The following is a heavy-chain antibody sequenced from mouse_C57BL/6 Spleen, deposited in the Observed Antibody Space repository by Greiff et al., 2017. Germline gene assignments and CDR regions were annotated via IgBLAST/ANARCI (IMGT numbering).Heavy chain of an antibody. Sequence: VQLVESGPGLVQPSQSLSITCTVSGFSLTSYGVHWVRQSPGKGLEWLGVIWRGGSTDYNAAFMSRLSITKDNSKSQVFFKMNSLQADDTAIYYCAKNGPHYYGTYYAMDYWGQGTSVTVSS. CDR2: IWRGGST. CDR3: AKNGPHYYGTYYAMDY. D-gene: IGHD1-1*01. V-gene: IGHV2-5*01. J-gene: IGHJ4*01. CDR1: GFSLTSYG.